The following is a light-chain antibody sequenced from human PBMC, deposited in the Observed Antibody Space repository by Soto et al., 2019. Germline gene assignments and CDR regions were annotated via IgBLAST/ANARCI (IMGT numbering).Light chain of an antibody. J-gene: IGKJ5*01. V-gene: IGKV1-5*01. CDR2: DGS. CDR1: QSIGRW. CDR3: QKYNSY. Sequence: FQITQSPSTLSASVGDKVTMTCRASQSIGRWLAWYQQNPGKAPNVMIYDGSSLESGVPSSFSGSGSGTEFTLTIRSLQPDDFAPYYGQKYNSYFGLGTRLEIK.